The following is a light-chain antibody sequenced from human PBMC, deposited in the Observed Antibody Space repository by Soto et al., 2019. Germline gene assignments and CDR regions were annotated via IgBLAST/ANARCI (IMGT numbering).Light chain of an antibody. J-gene: IGKJ3*01. V-gene: IGKV1-33*01. CDR1: QDISNY. CDR3: QQYDNLPPFT. CDR2: DTS. Sequence: IQMTQSPSSLSASVGDRVTITCQASQDISNYLNWYQHKPGRAPKLLIYDTSNLEAGVPSRFSGSGSGTDFTFTITSLQPEDIATYYCQQYDNLPPFTFGPGTKVDIK.